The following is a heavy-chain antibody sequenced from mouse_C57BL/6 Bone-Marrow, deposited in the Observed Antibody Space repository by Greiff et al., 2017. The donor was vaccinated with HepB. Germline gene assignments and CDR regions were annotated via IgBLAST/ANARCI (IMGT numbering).Heavy chain of an antibody. Sequence: QVQLQQPGAELVMPGASVKLSCKASGYTFTSYWMHWVKQRPGQGLEWIGEIDPSDSYTNYNQKFKGKATLTVDTSSSTAYMQLSSLTSEDSAVYYCARWLLREAMDYWGQGTSVTVSS. D-gene: IGHD2-3*01. CDR2: IDPSDSYT. V-gene: IGHV1-69*01. J-gene: IGHJ4*01. CDR3: ARWLLREAMDY. CDR1: GYTFTSYW.